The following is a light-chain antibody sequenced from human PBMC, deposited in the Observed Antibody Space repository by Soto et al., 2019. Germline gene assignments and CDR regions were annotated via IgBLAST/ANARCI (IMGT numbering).Light chain of an antibody. J-gene: IGKJ5*01. V-gene: IGKV1-9*01. CDR1: QGITNH. Sequence: DIQLTQSPSVLSACVGDRVTITCVASQGITNHLAWYQQKPGKAPKLLIYAASTLQSGVPSRFSGSGSGTEFTLTISSLQPEDFASYYCQQLDSFPLTFGQGTRLEIK. CDR2: AAS. CDR3: QQLDSFPLT.